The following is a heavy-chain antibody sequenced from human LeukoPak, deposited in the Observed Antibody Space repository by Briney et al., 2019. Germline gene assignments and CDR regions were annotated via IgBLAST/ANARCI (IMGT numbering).Heavy chain of an antibody. CDR3: ARHYGP. CDR1: GDSISSSSYY. CDR2: IYYSGTT. V-gene: IGHV4-39*01. J-gene: IGHJ5*02. Sequence: SETLSLTCTVSGDSISSSSYYWGWIRQPPGEGLEWIGSIYYSGTTYYNPSLKSRVAISVDTSKNQFSLKLSSVTAADTDVYYCARHYGPWGEGTLVTVSS. D-gene: IGHD4-17*01.